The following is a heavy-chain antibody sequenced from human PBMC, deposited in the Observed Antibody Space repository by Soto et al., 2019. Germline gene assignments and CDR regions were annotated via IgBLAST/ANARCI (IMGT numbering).Heavy chain of an antibody. J-gene: IGHJ3*02. V-gene: IGHV1-18*01. CDR3: ARDKATEYSSSSAFDI. D-gene: IGHD6-6*01. Sequence: ASVKVSCKASGYTFTSYGISWVRQAPGQGLEWMGWISAYNGNTNYAQKLQGRVTMTTDTSTSTAYMELRSLRSDDTAAYYCARDKATEYSSSSAFDIWGQGTMVTVSS. CDR1: GYTFTSYG. CDR2: ISAYNGNT.